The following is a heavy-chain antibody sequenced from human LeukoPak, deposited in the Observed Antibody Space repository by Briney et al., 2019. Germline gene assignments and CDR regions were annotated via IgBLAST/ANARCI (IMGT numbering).Heavy chain of an antibody. CDR2: ISRNGGST. J-gene: IGHJ5*02. CDR1: GFTFSSFA. Sequence: GGSLRLSCSASGFTFSSFAMHWVRQAPGKGLEYVAAISRNGGSTYYADSVKGRFTISRDNSKNTLYLQMNSLRAEDTAVYYCARDNVEPYSSSWDHNWFDPWGQGTLVTVSS. D-gene: IGHD6-13*01. V-gene: IGHV3-64*04. CDR3: ARDNVEPYSSSWDHNWFDP.